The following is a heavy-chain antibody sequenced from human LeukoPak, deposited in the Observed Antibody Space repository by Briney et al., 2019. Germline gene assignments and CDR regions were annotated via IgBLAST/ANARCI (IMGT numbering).Heavy chain of an antibody. CDR1: GYTFTGYY. CDR2: INPNSGGT. V-gene: IGHV1-2*02. CDR3: ARDGEPPATWFDP. J-gene: IGHJ5*02. Sequence: EASVKVSRKASGYTFTGYYMHWVRQAPGQGLEWMGWINPNSGGTNYAQKFQGRVTMTSDTSISTAYMELSRLRSDDTAVYYCARDGEPPATWFDPWGQGTLVTVSS. D-gene: IGHD1-14*01.